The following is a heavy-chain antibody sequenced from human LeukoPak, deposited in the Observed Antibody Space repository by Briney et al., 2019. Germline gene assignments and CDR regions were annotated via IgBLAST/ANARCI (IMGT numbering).Heavy chain of an antibody. D-gene: IGHD3-9*01. CDR1: GGSISSYY. Sequence: PSETLSLTCTVSGGSISSYYWSWIRQPPGKGLEWIGYIYYSGSTNYNPSLKSRVIISVDTSKNQFSLKLSSVTAADTAVYYCARAGYDILTGYPPWYFDYWGQGTLVTVSS. CDR3: ARAGYDILTGYPPWYFDY. CDR2: IYYSGST. V-gene: IGHV4-59*01. J-gene: IGHJ4*02.